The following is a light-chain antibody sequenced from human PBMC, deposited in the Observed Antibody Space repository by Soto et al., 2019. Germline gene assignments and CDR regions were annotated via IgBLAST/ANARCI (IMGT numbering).Light chain of an antibody. CDR2: GAS. V-gene: IGKV3-15*01. CDR1: QSVNNN. J-gene: IGKJ1*01. CDR3: QEYNTWPWT. Sequence: ETLMTQSPATLSVSPGERATLSCRASQSVNNNLAWYQQKLGQAPRVLIYGASTRATGIPARFTGSGSGTEFSLTIPSLQSEDSAVYYCQEYNTWPWTFGQGTKV.